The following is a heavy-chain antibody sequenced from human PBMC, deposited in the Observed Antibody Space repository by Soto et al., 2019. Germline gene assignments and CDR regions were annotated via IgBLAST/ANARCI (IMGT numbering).Heavy chain of an antibody. CDR1: GYTFTGYY. CDR2: INPDSGGT. D-gene: IGHD5-18*01. J-gene: IGHJ4*02. Sequence: GASVKVSCKASGYTFTGYYIHWVRQAPGQGLEWMGRINPDSGGTDYAQKFQGRVTVTRDTSISTAYMELTRLRSDDTAVYYCARDGYSPLDYWGRGTLVTSPQ. V-gene: IGHV1-2*06. CDR3: ARDGYSPLDY.